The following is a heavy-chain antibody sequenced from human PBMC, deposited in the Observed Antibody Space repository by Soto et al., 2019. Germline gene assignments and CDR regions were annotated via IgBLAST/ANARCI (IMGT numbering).Heavy chain of an antibody. D-gene: IGHD3-10*01. Sequence: GGSLRLSCAASGFTFSSYAMSWVRQAPGKGLEWVSAISGSGGSTYYADSVKGRFTISRDNSKNTLYLQMNSLRAEDTAVYYCAKAALWFGESKKGSYYYYYMDVWGKGTTVTVSS. CDR3: AKAALWFGESKKGSYYYYYMDV. CDR1: GFTFSSYA. V-gene: IGHV3-23*01. J-gene: IGHJ6*03. CDR2: ISGSGGST.